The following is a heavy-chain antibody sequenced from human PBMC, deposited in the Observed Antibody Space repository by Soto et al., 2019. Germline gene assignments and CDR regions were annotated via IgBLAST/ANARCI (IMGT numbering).Heavy chain of an antibody. CDR3: AAAVWRGYSEYYYGMDV. V-gene: IGHV1-69*13. Sequence: SVEVSCKXFGGTFISYAFSWVRQAPGQGLEWMGGTIPIFSTTHYAQNFQGRVTITADGSTSTAYMELSSLRSEDTAVYYCAAAVWRGYSEYYYGMDVWGLGTTVTVSS. J-gene: IGHJ6*02. D-gene: IGHD3-3*01. CDR1: GGTFISYA. CDR2: TIPIFSTT.